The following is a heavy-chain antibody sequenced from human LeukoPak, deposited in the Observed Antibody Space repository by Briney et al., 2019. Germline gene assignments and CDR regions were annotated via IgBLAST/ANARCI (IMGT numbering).Heavy chain of an antibody. Sequence: SETLSLTCTVSGGSISSGGYYWSWIRQPPGKGLEWIGYIYHSGSTYYNPSLKSRVTISVDTSKNQFSLKLSSVTAADTAVYYCARGEAVAGTIDYWGQGTLVTVS. CDR2: IYHSGST. J-gene: IGHJ4*02. V-gene: IGHV4-30-2*01. D-gene: IGHD6-19*01. CDR1: GGSISSGGYY. CDR3: ARGEAVAGTIDY.